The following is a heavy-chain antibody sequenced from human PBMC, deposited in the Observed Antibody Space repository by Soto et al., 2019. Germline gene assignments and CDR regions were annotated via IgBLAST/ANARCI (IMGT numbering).Heavy chain of an antibody. CDR2: ISAYSGVT. D-gene: IGHD2-8*02. J-gene: IGHJ4*02. CDR1: GYTFSSYG. CDR3: ASDPEYLSDSTAVPETASFDY. Sequence: QIQLVQSGPEVKKPGASVKVSCKSSGYTFSSYGVSWVRQAPGQGLEWLGWISAYSGVTNFAQNFQGRVTITTDTSTSTSCMELRSLRSDETAVYYWASDPEYLSDSTAVPETASFDYWGQGTLVTVSS. V-gene: IGHV1-18*01.